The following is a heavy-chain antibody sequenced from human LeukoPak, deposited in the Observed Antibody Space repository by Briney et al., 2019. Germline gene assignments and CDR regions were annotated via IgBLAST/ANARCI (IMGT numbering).Heavy chain of an antibody. CDR3: AKGRDSYYFDY. CDR2: ISGSGGST. J-gene: IGHJ4*02. V-gene: IGHV3-23*01. Sequence: PGASLILSCSASAFTFSSYAMSWVRQAPGKGLEWVSAISGSGGSTYYAESVKGRFTISRDNSKNTLYLQMNSLRAEDTAVYYCAKGRDSYYFDYWGQGTLVTVSS. CDR1: AFTFSSYA. D-gene: IGHD6-6*01.